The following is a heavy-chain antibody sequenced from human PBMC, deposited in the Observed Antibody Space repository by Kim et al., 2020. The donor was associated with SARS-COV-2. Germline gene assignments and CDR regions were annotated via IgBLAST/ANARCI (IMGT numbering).Heavy chain of an antibody. V-gene: IGHV3-23*01. Sequence: ADSLKGRFTISRDKSKNTLYLHMNSLRAEDTAVYFGAKFQGYYYYYGMDVWGQGTTVTVSS. J-gene: IGHJ6*02. CDR3: AKFQGYYYYYGMDV.